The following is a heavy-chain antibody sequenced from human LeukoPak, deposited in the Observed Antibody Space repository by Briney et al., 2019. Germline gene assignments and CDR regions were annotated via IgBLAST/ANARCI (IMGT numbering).Heavy chain of an antibody. Sequence: GGSLRLSCAASGFTFNVYVMYWVRQAPGKGLECVSGISSSGGSTYDANSVKGRFIISRDNSKNTLYLQMGSLRAEDMAVYYCAREPDVFRGVITTLRGMDVWGQGTTVTVSS. CDR1: GFTFNVYV. D-gene: IGHD3-10*01. CDR2: ISSSGGST. V-gene: IGHV3-64*01. CDR3: AREPDVFRGVITTLRGMDV. J-gene: IGHJ6*02.